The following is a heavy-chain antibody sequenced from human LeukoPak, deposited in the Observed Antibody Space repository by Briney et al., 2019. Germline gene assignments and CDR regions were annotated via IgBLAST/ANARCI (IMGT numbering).Heavy chain of an antibody. CDR3: AGLPRWTTLSCFDP. CDR2: IYPGDSDT. CDR1: GYTFTTSW. V-gene: IGHV5-51*01. D-gene: IGHD4-23*01. Sequence: GESLRISCKASGYTFTTSWIGWVRQMPGKGLEWLGSIYPGDSDTSYSPSFQGQVTISADKSISTTYLHWSSLKASDTAVYYCAGLPRWTTLSCFDPWGQGTLVTVST. J-gene: IGHJ5*02.